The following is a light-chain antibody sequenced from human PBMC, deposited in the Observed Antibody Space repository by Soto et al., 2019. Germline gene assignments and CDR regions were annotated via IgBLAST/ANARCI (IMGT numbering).Light chain of an antibody. CDR3: QQYNNWPPNT. CDR1: QSVSSN. Sequence: ELVMTQSPATLSVSPGERATLSCMASQSVSSNLAWYQQKPGQAPRLLIYGASTRATGIPARFSGSGSGTEFHLTISSLQSEDFAVYYCQQYNNWPPNTFGQGTKLEIK. J-gene: IGKJ2*01. CDR2: GAS. V-gene: IGKV3-15*01.